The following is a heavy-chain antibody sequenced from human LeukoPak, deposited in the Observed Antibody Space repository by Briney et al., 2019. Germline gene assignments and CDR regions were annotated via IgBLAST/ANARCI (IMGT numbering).Heavy chain of an antibody. Sequence: GESLKFSWQCSGYRFTTYWIAWVRQLRGKGLEWMGIIYPSDSDTRYSPTFQGQVTISADKSINTAYLQWSSLKASDTAMYYCARQDGSEYPSAYWGQGTLVTVSS. V-gene: IGHV5-51*01. J-gene: IGHJ4*02. CDR1: GYRFTTYW. CDR3: ARQDGSEYPSAY. D-gene: IGHD1-26*01. CDR2: IYPSDSDT.